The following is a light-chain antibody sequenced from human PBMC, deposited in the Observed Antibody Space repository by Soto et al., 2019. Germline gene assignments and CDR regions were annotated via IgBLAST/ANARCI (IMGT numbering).Light chain of an antibody. CDR3: NSYTSSSTHV. CDR2: DVS. J-gene: IGLJ1*01. Sequence: QSALTQPASVSGYPGQSITISCTGTSSDVGGYDYVSWFQQHPGQAPKLVIYDVSHRPSGVSIRFSGSKSGNTASLTISGLQAEDEADYYCNSYTSSSTHVFGTGTKLTVL. V-gene: IGLV2-14*01. CDR1: SSDVGGYDY.